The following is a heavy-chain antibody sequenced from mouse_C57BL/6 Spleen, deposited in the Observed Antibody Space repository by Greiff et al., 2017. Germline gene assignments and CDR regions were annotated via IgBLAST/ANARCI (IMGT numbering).Heavy chain of an antibody. V-gene: IGHV5-6*01. CDR1: GFTFSSYG. J-gene: IGHJ1*03. D-gene: IGHD1-1*01. CDR3: GRTSYYGSSNWYFDV. CDR2: ISSGGSYT. Sequence: EVQRVESGGDLVKPGGSLKLSCAASGFTFSSYGMSWVRQTPDKRLEWVATISSGGSYTYYPDSVKGRFTISRDNAKNTLYLLMRSRMSDDKAMYYCGRTSYYGSSNWYFDVWGTGTTVTVAS.